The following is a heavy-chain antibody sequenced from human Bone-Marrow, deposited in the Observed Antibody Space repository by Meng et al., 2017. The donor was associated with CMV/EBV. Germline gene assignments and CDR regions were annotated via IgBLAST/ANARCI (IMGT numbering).Heavy chain of an antibody. V-gene: IGHV3-30*04. Sequence: GESLKISCAASGFTFSSYAMHWVRQAPGKGLEWVAVISYDGSNKYYADSVKGRFTISRDNYKNTLYLQMNSLRAEDTAVYYCAKDWSSPQFLEWLVPFYGMDVWGQGTTVTVSS. CDR2: ISYDGSNK. J-gene: IGHJ6*02. D-gene: IGHD3-3*01. CDR1: GFTFSSYA. CDR3: AKDWSSPQFLEWLVPFYGMDV.